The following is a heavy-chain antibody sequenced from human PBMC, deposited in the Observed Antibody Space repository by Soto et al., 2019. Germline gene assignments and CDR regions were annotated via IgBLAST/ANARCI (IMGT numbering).Heavy chain of an antibody. CDR1: GGSICSGGYY. Sequence: PSETLSLTCTVSGGSICSGGYYWSWIRQHPGKGLEWIGYIYYSGSTYYNPSLKSRVTISVDTSKNQFSLKLSSVTAADTAVYYCAREGQAAAGAYNWFDPWGQGTLVTVSS. V-gene: IGHV4-31*03. CDR3: AREGQAAAGAYNWFDP. CDR2: IYYSGST. J-gene: IGHJ5*02. D-gene: IGHD6-13*01.